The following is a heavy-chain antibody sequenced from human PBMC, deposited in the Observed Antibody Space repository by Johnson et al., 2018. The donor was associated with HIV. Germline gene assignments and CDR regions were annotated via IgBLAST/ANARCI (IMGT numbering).Heavy chain of an antibody. CDR2: TRFDGSNK. Sequence: QVQLVESGGGVVRPGGSLRLSCAASGFTFDDYGMSWVRQAPGKGLEWVAFTRFDGSNKYYADSVKGRFTISRDNSKNTLYLQMNSLRAEDTAVYYCARVRPNPTVTTRGAAFDIWGQGTMVTFSS. CDR3: ARVRPNPTVTTRGAAFDI. J-gene: IGHJ3*02. CDR1: GFTFDDYG. V-gene: IGHV3-30*02. D-gene: IGHD4-17*01.